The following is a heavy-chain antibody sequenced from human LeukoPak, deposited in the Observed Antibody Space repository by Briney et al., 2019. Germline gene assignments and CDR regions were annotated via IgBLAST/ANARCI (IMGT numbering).Heavy chain of an antibody. CDR2: ISSSGSTI. D-gene: IGHD5-24*01. Sequence: GGSLRLSCAASGFTFSDYYMSWIRQAPGKGLEWVSYISSSGSTIYYADSVKGRFTISRDNAKNSLYLQMNSLRAEDTAVYYCAASMATYDGATKGEENWGQGTLVTVSS. J-gene: IGHJ4*02. CDR1: GFTFSDYY. CDR3: AASMATYDGATKGEEN. V-gene: IGHV3-11*01.